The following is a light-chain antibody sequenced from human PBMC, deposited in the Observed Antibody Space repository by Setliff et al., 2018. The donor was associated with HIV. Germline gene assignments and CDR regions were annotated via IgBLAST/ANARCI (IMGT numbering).Light chain of an antibody. CDR3: SSYAITNTLP. CDR1: SSDVGGYNY. J-gene: IGLJ1*01. V-gene: IGLV2-14*01. Sequence: QSVLTQPASVSGSPGQSITISCTGTSSDVGGYNYVSWYQQHPGKALKLMIFEVSNRPSGVSNRFSGSKSGNTASLTISGLQTEDEADYYCSSYAITNTLPFGTGTKVTVL. CDR2: EVS.